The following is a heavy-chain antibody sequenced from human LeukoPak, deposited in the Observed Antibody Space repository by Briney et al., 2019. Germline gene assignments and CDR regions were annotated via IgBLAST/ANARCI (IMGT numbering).Heavy chain of an antibody. J-gene: IGHJ6*04. V-gene: IGHV3-23*01. CDR1: GFTFSSYA. D-gene: IGHD3-10*01. Sequence: GGSLRLSCAASGFTFSSYAMSWVRQAPGKGLEWVSTISASDGSTFYADSVKGRFTISRDNSKNTLYLQMNSLRAEDTAVYYCAREDYYGSGSYMRYFYYYDMDVWGKGTTVTVSS. CDR2: ISASDGST. CDR3: AREDYYGSGSYMRYFYYYDMDV.